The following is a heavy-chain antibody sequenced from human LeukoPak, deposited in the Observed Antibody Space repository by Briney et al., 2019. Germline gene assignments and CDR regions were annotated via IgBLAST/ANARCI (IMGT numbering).Heavy chain of an antibody. V-gene: IGHV1-2*02. J-gene: IGHJ4*02. D-gene: IGHD6-6*01. CDR2: INPNSGGT. CDR3: ARDIRSIAARPDNFDY. Sequence: GASVKVSCKASGYTFTGYYMHWVRQAPGQGLEWMGWINPNSGGTNYAQKFQGRVTMTRDTSISTAYMELSRLRSDDTAVYYCARDIRSIAARPDNFDYWGQGTLVTVSS. CDR1: GYTFTGYY.